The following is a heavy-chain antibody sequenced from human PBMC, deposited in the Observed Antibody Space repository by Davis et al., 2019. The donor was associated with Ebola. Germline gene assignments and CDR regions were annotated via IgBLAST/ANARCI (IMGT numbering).Heavy chain of an antibody. CDR1: GFTFSDYY. Sequence: GESLKISCAASGFTFSDYYMSWIRQAPGKGLEWVAVIWYDGSNKYYADSVKGRFTISRDNSKNTLYLQMNSLRAEDTAVYYCARDRVRIAASYYYYYGMDVWGQGTTVTVSS. CDR2: IWYDGSNK. J-gene: IGHJ6*02. V-gene: IGHV3-33*08. CDR3: ARDRVRIAASYYYYYGMDV. D-gene: IGHD6-6*01.